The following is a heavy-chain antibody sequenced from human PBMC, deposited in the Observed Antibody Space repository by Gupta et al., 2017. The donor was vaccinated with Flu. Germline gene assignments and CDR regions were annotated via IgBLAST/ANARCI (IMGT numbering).Heavy chain of an antibody. V-gene: IGHV4-59*08. CDR1: GGSISSYY. Sequence: QVQLQESVPGLVKPSETLSLTCTVSGGSISSYYWSWIRQPPGKGLEWIGYIYYSGRTNYTPSLKSRVTISVDTSKNQFSLKLSSVTAADTAVYYCARRSMVRGAQLNWYFDLWGRGTLVTVSS. CDR3: ARRSMVRGAQLNWYFDL. D-gene: IGHD3-10*01. CDR2: IYYSGRT. J-gene: IGHJ2*01.